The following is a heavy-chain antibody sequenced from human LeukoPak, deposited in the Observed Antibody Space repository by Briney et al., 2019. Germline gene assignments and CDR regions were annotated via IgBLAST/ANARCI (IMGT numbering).Heavy chain of an antibody. V-gene: IGHV1-8*03. CDR2: MNPNSGNT. J-gene: IGHJ6*03. Sequence: ASVKVSCKASGYTFTSYDINWVRQATGQGLEWMGWMNPNSGNTGYAQKFQGRVTITGNTSISTAYMELSSLRSEDTAVYYCARGRSGYEQSYYYYYMDVWGKGTTVTVSS. CDR1: GYTFTSYD. D-gene: IGHD5-12*01. CDR3: ARGRSGYEQSYYYYYMDV.